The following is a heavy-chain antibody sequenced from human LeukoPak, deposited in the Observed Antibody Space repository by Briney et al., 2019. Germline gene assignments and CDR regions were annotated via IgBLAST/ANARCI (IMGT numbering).Heavy chain of an antibody. V-gene: IGHV1-3*01. D-gene: IGHD3-10*01. CDR1: GYTFTSYA. CDR2: INAGNGNT. CDR3: ARVISLYMVRGAPDAFDI. Sequence: GASVKVSCKASGYTFTSYAMHWVRQAPGQRLEWMGWINAGNGNTKYSQKFQGRVTITRDTSASTAYMELSSLRSEDTAVYYCARVISLYMVRGAPDAFDIWGQGTMVTVSS. J-gene: IGHJ3*02.